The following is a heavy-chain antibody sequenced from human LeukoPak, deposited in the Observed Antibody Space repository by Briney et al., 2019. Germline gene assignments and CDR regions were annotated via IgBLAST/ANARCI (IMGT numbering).Heavy chain of an antibody. D-gene: IGHD5-12*01. V-gene: IGHV1-2*02. CDR3: LXXXGGNXXVAXFDY. CDR1: GYIFSDYY. CDR2: ISRNSGAT. J-gene: IGHJ4*02. Sequence: ASVKVSCKASGYIFSDYYIHWVRQAPGQGFEWMGWISRNSGATKFAQKFQGRVTLTRDTSISTDYMELSTITSDEHAGYYFLXXXGGNXXVAXFDYWGXGTLVTVSS.